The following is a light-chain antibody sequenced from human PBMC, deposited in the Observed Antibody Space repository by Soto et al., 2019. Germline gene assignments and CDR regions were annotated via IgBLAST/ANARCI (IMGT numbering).Light chain of an antibody. CDR1: QSVLYRSNSKNY. V-gene: IGKV4-1*01. CDR3: QRYYSTPT. Sequence: DILISKSQATLPMFLSERGSIKWKFRQSVLYRSNSKNYLAWYQQRPGPPPKLLIHWSFTRETGVPGRFSGRGSGADSLLTINFLQAEYVAVYYCQRYYSTPTFGQGTKVDIK. CDR2: WSF. J-gene: IGKJ1*01.